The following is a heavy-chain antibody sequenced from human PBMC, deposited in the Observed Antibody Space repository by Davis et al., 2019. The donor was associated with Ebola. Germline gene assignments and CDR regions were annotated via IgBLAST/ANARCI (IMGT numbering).Heavy chain of an antibody. V-gene: IGHV3-30-3*01. CDR3: AREKWLVPDGIDY. D-gene: IGHD6-19*01. CDR1: GFTFSSYA. CDR2: ISYDGSNK. J-gene: IGHJ4*02. Sequence: PGGSLRLSCAASGFTFSSYAMHWVRQAPGKGLEWVAVISYDGSNKYYADSVKGRFTISRDNSKNTLYLQMNSLRAEDTAVYYCAREKWLVPDGIDYWGQGTLVTVSS.